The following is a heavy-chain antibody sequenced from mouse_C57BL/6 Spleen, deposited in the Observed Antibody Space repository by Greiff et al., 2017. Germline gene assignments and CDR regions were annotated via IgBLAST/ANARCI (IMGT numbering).Heavy chain of an antibody. CDR1: GYTFTEYT. Sequence: QVQLQQSGAELVKPGASVKLSCKASGYTFTEYTIHWVKQRYGQGLAWIGWFYPGSGSIKYNEKFKDKATLTADQSSSTVYMVISRFTSEDSAVYFCARHEYNWDGWFAYWGQGTLVTVSA. CDR2: FYPGSGSI. D-gene: IGHD4-1*01. J-gene: IGHJ3*01. CDR3: ARHEYNWDGWFAY. V-gene: IGHV1-62-2*01.